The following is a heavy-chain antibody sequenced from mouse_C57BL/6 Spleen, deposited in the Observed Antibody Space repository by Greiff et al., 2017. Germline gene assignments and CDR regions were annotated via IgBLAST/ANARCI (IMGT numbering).Heavy chain of an antibody. D-gene: IGHD2-3*01. V-gene: IGHV1-9*01. J-gene: IGHJ3*01. CDR3: ARGGDGYYAWFAY. CDR2: ILPGIGST. Sequence: QVQLKQSGAELMKPGASVKLSCKATGYTFTGYWIEWVKQRPGHGLEWIGEILPGIGSTNYNEKFKGKATFTADTSSNTAYMQLSSLTTEDSAIYYCARGGDGYYAWFAYWGQGTLVTVAA. CDR1: GYTFTGYW.